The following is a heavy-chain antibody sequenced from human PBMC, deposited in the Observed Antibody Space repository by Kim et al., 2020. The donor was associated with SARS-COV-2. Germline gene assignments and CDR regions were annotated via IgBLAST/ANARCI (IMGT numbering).Heavy chain of an antibody. CDR3: ARARENITVLERGIDY. D-gene: IGHD1-20*01. V-gene: IGHV3-21*01. CDR2: ISSSRSYI. CDR1: GFTFSSYS. Sequence: GGSLRLSCAASGFTFSSYSMNWVRQAPGKGQEWVSSISSSRSYIYYADSVQGRFTISRDNAKNSLYLEMNSLRAEDTAVYYCARARENITVLERGIDYWDPATLSTVYS. J-gene: IGHJ4*02.